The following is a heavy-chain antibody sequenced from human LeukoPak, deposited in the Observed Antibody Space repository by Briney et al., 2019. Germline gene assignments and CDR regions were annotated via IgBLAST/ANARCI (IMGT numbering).Heavy chain of an antibody. Sequence: GGSLRLSCAASGFTFSSYSMNWVRRAPGKGLEWVANIKQDGSEKYYVDSVKGRFTISRDNAKNSLYLQMNSLRAEDTAVYYCVREARSRSGMDVWGQGTTVTVSS. V-gene: IGHV3-7*01. J-gene: IGHJ6*02. CDR2: IKQDGSEK. CDR1: GFTFSSYS. CDR3: VREARSRSGMDV.